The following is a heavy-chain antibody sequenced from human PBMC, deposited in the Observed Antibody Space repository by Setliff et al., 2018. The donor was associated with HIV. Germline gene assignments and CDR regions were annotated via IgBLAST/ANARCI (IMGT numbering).Heavy chain of an antibody. V-gene: IGHV4-30-4*08. D-gene: IGHD6-13*01. CDR3: ARIGSGWSVGWFDP. CDR2: IYYSGST. CDR1: GDSIASGGYS. J-gene: IGHJ5*02. Sequence: SETLSLTCTVSGDSIASGGYSWTWIRQPPGKGLEWIGYIYYSGSTYYNPSLKSRATISIDTSKNQLSLKLRSVTAADTAVYYCARIGSGWSVGWFDPWGQGTLVTVSS.